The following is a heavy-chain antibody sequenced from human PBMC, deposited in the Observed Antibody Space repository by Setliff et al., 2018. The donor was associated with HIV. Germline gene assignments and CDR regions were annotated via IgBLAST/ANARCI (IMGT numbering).Heavy chain of an antibody. CDR1: GFSPSSGGVG. CDR3: AHRPRDNSKGPNVDY. D-gene: IGHD1-1*01. CDR2: IYWNDER. J-gene: IGHJ4*02. Sequence: SGPTLVNPTPTLTLTCSFSGFSPSSGGVGVGWFRQSPGKALEWLALIYWNDERRYSPSLRNRLTITKDSSNTQVVLTMTDMDPLDTGTYFCAHRPRDNSKGPNVDYGGLGTLVTVSS. V-gene: IGHV2-5*01.